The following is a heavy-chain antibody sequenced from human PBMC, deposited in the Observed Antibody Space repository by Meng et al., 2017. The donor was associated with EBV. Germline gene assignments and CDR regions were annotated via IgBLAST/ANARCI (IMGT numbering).Heavy chain of an antibody. CDR3: AKGAANTYYYDSSGYQWFDY. CDR2: ISGSGGST. J-gene: IGHJ4*02. Sequence: EGELVEAGGGFVHAGRCLRFSCAACGFTFSSYAMCWVRQAPGKGLEWVSAISGSGGSTYYADSVKGRFTISRDNSKNTLYLQMNSLRAEDTAVYYCAKGAANTYYYDSSGYQWFDYWGQGTLVTVSS. D-gene: IGHD3-22*01. CDR1: GFTFSSYA. V-gene: IGHV3-23*04.